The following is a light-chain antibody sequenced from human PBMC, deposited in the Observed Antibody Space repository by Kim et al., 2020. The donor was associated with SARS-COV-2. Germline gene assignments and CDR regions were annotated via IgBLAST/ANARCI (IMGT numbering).Light chain of an antibody. CDR1: QDIDNY. CDR2: AAS. V-gene: IGKV1-9*01. J-gene: IGKJ4*01. Sequence: AFMGDRVTITFRASQDIDNYLGWYQQKVGKAPKLLIYAASTLQSGVPSRFSGRGSGTDFTLTINNLQPEDFATYYCQQLKKYPLSFGGGTKVDIK. CDR3: QQLKKYPLS.